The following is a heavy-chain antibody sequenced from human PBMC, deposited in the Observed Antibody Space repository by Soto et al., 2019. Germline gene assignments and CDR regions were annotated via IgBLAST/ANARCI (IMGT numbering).Heavy chain of an antibody. CDR3: ARDRGWSGYPYGYEYYYYYYGMDV. J-gene: IGHJ6*02. V-gene: IGHV4-4*02. D-gene: IGHD3-3*01. Sequence: SETLSLTCAVSGGSISSSNWWSWVRQPPGKGLEWIGEIYHSGSTNYNPSLKSRVTISVDKSKNQFSLKLSSVTAADTALYYCARDRGWSGYPYGYEYYYYYYGMDVWGQGTTVTVSS. CDR2: IYHSGST. CDR1: GGSISSSNW.